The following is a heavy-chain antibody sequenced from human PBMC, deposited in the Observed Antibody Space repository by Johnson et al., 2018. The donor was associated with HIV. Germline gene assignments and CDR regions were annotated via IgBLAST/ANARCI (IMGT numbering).Heavy chain of an antibody. V-gene: IGHV3-15*01. CDR1: GFSIINNY. D-gene: IGHD4-23*01. Sequence: VQLVESGGGLVQPGGSLRLSCAASGFSIINNYMSWVRQAPGKGLEWVSGVHWNGGTTDYAAPVKGRFTISRDDSKNTLYLQMNSLKTEDTAVYYCTTFGVVTPGHAFDIWGQGTMVTVSS. CDR2: VHWNGGTT. CDR3: TTFGVVTPGHAFDI. J-gene: IGHJ3*02.